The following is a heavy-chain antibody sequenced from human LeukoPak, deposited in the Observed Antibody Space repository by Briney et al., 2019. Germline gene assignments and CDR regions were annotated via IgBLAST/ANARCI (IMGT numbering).Heavy chain of an antibody. V-gene: IGHV1-24*01. D-gene: IGHD2-2*01. CDR3: ARVQQYQLLWGYNWFDP. Sequence: GASVKVSCKVSGYTLTELSMHWVRQAPGKGLEWMGGFDPEDGETIYAQKFQGRVTMTEDTSTDTAYMELSRLRSDDTAVYYCARVQQYQLLWGYNWFDPWGQGTLVTVSS. CDR2: FDPEDGET. J-gene: IGHJ5*02. CDR1: GYTLTELS.